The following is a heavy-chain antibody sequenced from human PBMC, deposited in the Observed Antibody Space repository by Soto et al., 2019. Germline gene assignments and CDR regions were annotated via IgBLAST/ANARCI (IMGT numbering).Heavy chain of an antibody. CDR1: GGSVSSGNYF. CDR3: ASGHCGGDCSYDY. J-gene: IGHJ4*02. CDR2: IYHSGNT. D-gene: IGHD2-21*02. Sequence: SETLSLTCTVSGGSVSSGNYFWSWIRQPPGKGLEWIGYIYHSGNTKYNPSHKSRVTISVDTSKNQFSLKLRSVTAADTAVYYCASGHCGGDCSYDYWGQGTLVTVSS. V-gene: IGHV4-61*01.